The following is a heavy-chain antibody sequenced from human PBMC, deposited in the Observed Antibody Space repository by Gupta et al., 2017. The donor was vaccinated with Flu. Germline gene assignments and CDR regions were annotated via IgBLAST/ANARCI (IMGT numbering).Heavy chain of an antibody. CDR1: FSDYG. CDR3: ARVPVGTTLVQDY. Sequence: FSDYGISWVRQAPGQGLDWMGWISAYDGDTNYAQKLQGRVTMTTDTSTNTAYMELRSLRSDDTAVYYRARVPVGTTLVQDYWGQGTLVTVSS. D-gene: IGHD1-1*01. CDR2: ISAYDGDT. J-gene: IGHJ4*02. V-gene: IGHV1-18*01.